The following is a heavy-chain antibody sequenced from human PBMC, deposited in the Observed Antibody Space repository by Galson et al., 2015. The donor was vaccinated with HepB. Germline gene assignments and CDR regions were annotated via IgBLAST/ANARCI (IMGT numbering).Heavy chain of an antibody. V-gene: IGHV1-8*01. CDR2: MNPNSGNT. CDR1: GSTFTSYD. Sequence: SVTVSCKASGSTFTSYDINWVRQATGQGLEWMGWMNPNSGNTGYAQKFQGRVTMTKSTSISTAYMGLSSLRSEDTAVYYCARVPPACSNSSCSSRECIDGWGQGTAVTVSS. CDR3: ARVPPACSNSSCSSRECIDG. J-gene: IGHJ6*02. D-gene: IGHD2-15*01.